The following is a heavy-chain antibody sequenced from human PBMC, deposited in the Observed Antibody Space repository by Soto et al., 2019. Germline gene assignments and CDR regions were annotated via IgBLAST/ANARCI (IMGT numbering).Heavy chain of an antibody. V-gene: IGHV3-30-3*01. CDR2: ISYDGSNK. CDR1: GFTFSSYA. CDR3: ARDEGYRGYDYYHYYYGRDV. J-gene: IGHJ6*02. D-gene: IGHD5-12*01. Sequence: GGSLRLSCAASGFTFSSYAMHWVRQAPGKGLEWVAVISYDGSNKYYADSVKGRFTISRDNSKNTLYLQMNSLRAEDTAVYYCARDEGYRGYDYYHYYYGRDVWGQGTRVTVSS.